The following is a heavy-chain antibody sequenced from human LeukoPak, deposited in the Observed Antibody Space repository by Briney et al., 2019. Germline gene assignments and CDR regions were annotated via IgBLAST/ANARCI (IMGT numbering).Heavy chain of an antibody. CDR3: ARAYSSSWYFNWFDP. J-gene: IGHJ5*02. CDR1: GYSISSGYY. V-gene: IGHV4-38-2*02. CDR2: IYHSGST. D-gene: IGHD6-13*01. Sequence: PSETLSLTCTVSGYSISSGYYWGWIRPPPGKGLEWIGSIYHSGSTYYNPSLKSRVTISVDTPKNQFSLKLSSVTAADTAVYFCARAYSSSWYFNWFDPWGQGTLVTVSS.